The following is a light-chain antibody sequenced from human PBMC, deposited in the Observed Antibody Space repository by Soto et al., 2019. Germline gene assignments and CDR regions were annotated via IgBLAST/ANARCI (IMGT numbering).Light chain of an antibody. J-gene: IGKJ4*01. V-gene: IGKV3D-15*01. CDR1: HRVSSY. CDR3: QQYNNWPLT. CDR2: GAS. Sequence: EIVMTQSPATLSVSPGERVTLSCRASHRVSSYSAWYQQKPGQAPRLLIYGASTRATDIPARFSGSGSGTDFTLTISSLQSEDFAVYYCQQYNNWPLTFGGGTKVEIK.